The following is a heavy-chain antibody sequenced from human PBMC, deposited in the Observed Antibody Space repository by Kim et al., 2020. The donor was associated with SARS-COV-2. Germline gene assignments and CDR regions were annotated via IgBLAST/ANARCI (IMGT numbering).Heavy chain of an antibody. Sequence: GGSLRLSCAASGFTFSSYGMHWVRQAPGKGLEWVAVISYDGSNKYYADSVKGRFTISRDNSKNTLYLRMNSLRAEDTAVYYCAKSAQYSSGWYDYFDYWGQGTLVTVSS. V-gene: IGHV3-30*18. CDR3: AKSAQYSSGWYDYFDY. J-gene: IGHJ4*02. CDR2: ISYDGSNK. CDR1: GFTFSSYG. D-gene: IGHD6-19*01.